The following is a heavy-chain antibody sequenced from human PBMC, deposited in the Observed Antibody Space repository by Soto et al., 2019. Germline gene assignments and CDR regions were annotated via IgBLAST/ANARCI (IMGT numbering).Heavy chain of an antibody. Sequence: PSETLSLTCTISGGAIGSHYWTWIRQPAGKGLEWIGRIYGSGSTKYNPSLQSRVTMSLDTSKNQFYLRLESVTAADTAVYYSARGPRFSDWFDPWGQGTLVTVSS. J-gene: IGHJ5*02. V-gene: IGHV4-4*07. CDR3: ARGPRFSDWFDP. CDR1: GGAIGSHY. D-gene: IGHD3-3*01. CDR2: IYGSGST.